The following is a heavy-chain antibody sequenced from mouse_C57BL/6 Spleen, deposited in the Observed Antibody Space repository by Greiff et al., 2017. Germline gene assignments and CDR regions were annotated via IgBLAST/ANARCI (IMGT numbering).Heavy chain of an antibody. CDR1: GYTFTGYW. Sequence: QVQLQQSGAELMKPGASVKLSCKATGYTFTGYWIEWVKQRPGHGLEWIGEILPGSGSTNNNEKFKGKATFTADTSSNTAYMQLCSLTTEDSAIYYCARIDDYGSSWGWGQGTLVTVSA. V-gene: IGHV1-9*01. CDR3: ARIDDYGSSWG. J-gene: IGHJ3*01. D-gene: IGHD1-1*01. CDR2: ILPGSGST.